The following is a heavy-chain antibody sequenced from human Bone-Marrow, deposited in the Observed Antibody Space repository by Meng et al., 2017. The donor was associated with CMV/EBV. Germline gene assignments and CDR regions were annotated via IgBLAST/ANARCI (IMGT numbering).Heavy chain of an antibody. V-gene: IGHV3-7*01. CDR2: IKQDGSEK. J-gene: IGHJ6*02. Sequence: GGSLRLSCAASGFTFSSYWMSWVRQAQGKGLEWVANIKQDGSEKYYVDSVKGRFTISRDNAKNSLYLQMNSLRAEDTAVYYCANLGRYYDFWSGYPYYYYGMDVWGQGTTVTVSS. D-gene: IGHD3-3*01. CDR1: GFTFSSYW. CDR3: ANLGRYYDFWSGYPYYYYGMDV.